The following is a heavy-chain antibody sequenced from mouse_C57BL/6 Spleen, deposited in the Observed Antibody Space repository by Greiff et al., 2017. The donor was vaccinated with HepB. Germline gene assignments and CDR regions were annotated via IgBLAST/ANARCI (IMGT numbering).Heavy chain of an antibody. J-gene: IGHJ2*01. Sequence: EVQGVESGGGLVKPGGSLKLSCAASGFTFSSYAMSWVRQTPEKRLEWVATISDGGSYTYYPDNVKGRFTISRDNAKNNLYLQMSHLKSEDTAMYYCARGGPTIVTPFDYWGQGTTLTVSS. V-gene: IGHV5-4*01. CDR1: GFTFSSYA. CDR3: ARGGPTIVTPFDY. CDR2: ISDGGSYT. D-gene: IGHD2-5*01.